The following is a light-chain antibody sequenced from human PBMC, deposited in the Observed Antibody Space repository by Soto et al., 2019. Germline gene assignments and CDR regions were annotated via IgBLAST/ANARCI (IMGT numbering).Light chain of an antibody. Sequence: ILMTQSRSTLSVSPGPRPTLSCRAGQRVSDNLAWYQQKPFQVPGLLIYGASTRAPGSPVRFSGSACGTEFTTTTSSLQQADYIAYYCQQYNKWHLTFGQGTKVDIK. CDR2: GAS. CDR3: QQYNKWHLT. V-gene: IGKV3-15*01. CDR1: QRVSDN. J-gene: IGKJ1*01.